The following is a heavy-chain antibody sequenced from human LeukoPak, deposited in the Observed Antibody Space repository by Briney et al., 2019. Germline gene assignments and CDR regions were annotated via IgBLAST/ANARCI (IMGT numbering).Heavy chain of an antibody. CDR2: IYTSGST. D-gene: IGHD3-3*01. CDR1: GGSISSGSYY. V-gene: IGHV4-61*02. Sequence: SQTLSLTCTVSGGSISSGSYYWSWIRQPAGKGLGWIGRIYTSGSTNYNPSLKSRVTISVDTSKNQFSLKLSSVTAADTAVYYCARGLYYDFWSGYPNPYYYYYMDVWGKGTTVTVSS. CDR3: ARGLYYDFWSGYPNPYYYYYMDV. J-gene: IGHJ6*03.